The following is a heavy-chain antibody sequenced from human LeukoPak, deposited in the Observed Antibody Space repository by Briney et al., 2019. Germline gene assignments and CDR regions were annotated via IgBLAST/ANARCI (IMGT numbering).Heavy chain of an antibody. V-gene: IGHV5-51*01. CDR1: GYTFTSYF. Sequence: GESLKIPCKGSGYTFTSYFIGWVRQVPAQGLEWVAIIRPGDSDTRYSPSFRGQVTVSADRSINTAYLQWSSPKASDTAMYYCVRHRSDSGSSPIDFWGQGTLVTASS. CDR2: IRPGDSDT. D-gene: IGHD6-6*01. CDR3: VRHRSDSGSSPIDF. J-gene: IGHJ4*02.